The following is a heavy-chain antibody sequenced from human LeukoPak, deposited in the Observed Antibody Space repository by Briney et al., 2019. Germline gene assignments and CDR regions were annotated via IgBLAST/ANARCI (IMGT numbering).Heavy chain of an antibody. CDR3: ARDSMVVVTIHDAFEI. V-gene: IGHV1-18*04. Sequence: WPSVKLSCKASGYRFTNYGVSWVRQPPGQGLEWLGWISAHNGKTDFSPRFHGRLILTTDTSTSTSYMELSSLRPDDTAVYFCARDSMVVVTIHDAFEIWGQGTRVTVSS. J-gene: IGHJ3*02. D-gene: IGHD3-22*01. CDR1: GYRFTNYG. CDR2: ISAHNGKT.